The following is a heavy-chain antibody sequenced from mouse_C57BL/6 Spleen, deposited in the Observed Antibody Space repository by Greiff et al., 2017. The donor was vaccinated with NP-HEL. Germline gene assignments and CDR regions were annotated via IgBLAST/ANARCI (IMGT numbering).Heavy chain of an antibody. Sequence: QVQLQQPGAELVKPGASVKLSCKASGYTFTSYWMQWVKQRPGQGLEWIGEIDPSDSYTNYNQKFKGKATLTVDTPSSTAYMQLSSLTSEDSAVYYCARYYGNYDYAMDYWGQGTSVTVSS. D-gene: IGHD2-1*01. CDR1: GYTFTSYW. J-gene: IGHJ4*01. V-gene: IGHV1-50*01. CDR3: ARYYGNYDYAMDY. CDR2: IDPSDSYT.